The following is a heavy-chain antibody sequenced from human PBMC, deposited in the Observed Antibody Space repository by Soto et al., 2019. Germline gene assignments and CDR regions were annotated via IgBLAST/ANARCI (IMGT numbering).Heavy chain of an antibody. V-gene: IGHV4-34*01. CDR2: INHSGST. CDR3: ARGIVVVPAASGYYYYYMDV. CDR1: GGSFSGYY. Sequence: QVQLQQWGAGLLKPSETLSLTCAVYGGSFSGYYWSWIRQPPGKGLEWIGEINHSGSTNYNPSLKIRVTLSVDTSKNPFSLKLSSVTAADTAVYYCARGIVVVPAASGYYYYYMDVWGKGTTVTVSS. D-gene: IGHD2-2*01. J-gene: IGHJ6*03.